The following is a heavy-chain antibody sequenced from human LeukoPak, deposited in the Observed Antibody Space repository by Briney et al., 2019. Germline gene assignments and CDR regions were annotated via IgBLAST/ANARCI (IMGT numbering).Heavy chain of an antibody. CDR3: TRVEYGDYPGDY. CDR2: ITSSSGAI. J-gene: IGHJ4*02. CDR1: GFTFSSYS. Sequence: PGGSLRLSCAASGFTFSSYSMNWVRQAPGKGLEWISYITSSSGAIYYADSVKGRFTISRGNAKNSLYLQMNGLRAEDTAVYYCTRVEYGDYPGDYWGQGTLVTVSS. D-gene: IGHD4-17*01. V-gene: IGHV3-48*01.